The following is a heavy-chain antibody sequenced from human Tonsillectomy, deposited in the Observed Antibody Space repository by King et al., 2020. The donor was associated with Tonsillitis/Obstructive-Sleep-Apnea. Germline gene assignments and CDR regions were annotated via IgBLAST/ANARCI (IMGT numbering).Heavy chain of an antibody. CDR3: ARESGYPYYYYGMDV. CDR1: GFTFSSYW. J-gene: IGHJ6*02. Sequence: VQLVESGGGLVQPGGSLRLSCAASGFTFSSYWMHWVRQAPGKGLVWVSRINSDGSSTSYADSVKGRFTIPRDNAKHTLYLQMNSQRAEDTAVYYCARESGYPYYYYGMDVWGQGTTVPVSS. V-gene: IGHV3-74*01. CDR2: INSDGSST. D-gene: IGHD1-1*01.